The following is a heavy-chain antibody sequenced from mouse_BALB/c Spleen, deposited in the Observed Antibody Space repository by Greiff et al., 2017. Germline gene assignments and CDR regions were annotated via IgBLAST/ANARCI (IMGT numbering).Heavy chain of an antibody. J-gene: IGHJ2*01. D-gene: IGHD4-1*01. CDR2: IYPGDGDT. Sequence: QVQLQQSGPELVKPGASVKISCKASGYAFSSSWMNWVKQRPGQGLEWIGRIYPGDGDTNYNGKFKGKATLTADKSSSTAYMQLSSLTSVDSAVYFCATGTYYFDYWGQGTTLTVSS. CDR3: ATGTYYFDY. V-gene: IGHV1-82*01. CDR1: GYAFSSSW.